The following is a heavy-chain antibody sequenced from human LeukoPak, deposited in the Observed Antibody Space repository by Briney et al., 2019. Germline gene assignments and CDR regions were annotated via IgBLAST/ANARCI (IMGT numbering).Heavy chain of an antibody. CDR2: ISSSGSTI. CDR1: GFTFSDYY. Sequence: GGSLRLSCAASGFTFSDYYMSWIRQAPGKGLEWGSYISSSGSTIYYADSVKGRFTISRDNAKNSLYLQMNSLRAEDTAVYYCARGRYYDSSGYLYYYGMDVWGQGTTVTVSS. CDR3: ARGRYYDSSGYLYYYGMDV. J-gene: IGHJ6*02. V-gene: IGHV3-11*01. D-gene: IGHD3-22*01.